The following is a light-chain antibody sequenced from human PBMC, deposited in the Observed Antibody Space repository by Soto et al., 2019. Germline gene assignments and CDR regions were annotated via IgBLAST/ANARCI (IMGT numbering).Light chain of an antibody. CDR3: QSYDSSLNGYV. J-gene: IGLJ1*01. CDR1: SSDVGGYNY. Sequence: QSALTQPPSASGSPGQSVAISCTGTSSDVGGYNYVSWYQQHPGKAPKLMIYEVNKRPSGVPDRCSGSKSGTSASLAITGLQAEDEADYYCQSYDSSLNGYVFGTGTKLTVL. CDR2: EVN. V-gene: IGLV2-8*01.